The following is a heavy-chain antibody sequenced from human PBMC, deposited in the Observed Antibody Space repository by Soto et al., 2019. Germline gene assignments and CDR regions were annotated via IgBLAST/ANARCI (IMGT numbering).Heavy chain of an antibody. V-gene: IGHV4-59*01. CDR3: ARQRAGTGVDY. D-gene: IGHD6-13*01. Sequence: PSETLYLTCTVSGGSISGYYWSWIRQPPGKGLEWIGYIYNSGTTNHNPSLKSRVTMTVDTSKNQVSLKLSSVTAADTAVYYCARQRAGTGVDYWGQGTLVTVSS. J-gene: IGHJ4*02. CDR1: GGSISGYY. CDR2: IYNSGTT.